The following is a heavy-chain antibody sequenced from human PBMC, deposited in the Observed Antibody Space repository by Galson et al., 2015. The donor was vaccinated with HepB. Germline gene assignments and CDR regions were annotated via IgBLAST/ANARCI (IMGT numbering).Heavy chain of an antibody. CDR1: GFTFSDYY. J-gene: IGHJ4*02. V-gene: IGHV3-11*04. CDR3: ARPLAAGSRGSAY. Sequence: SLRLSCAASGFTFSDYYMSWIRQAPGKGLEWVSYISSSGSTIYYADSVKGRFTISRDNAKNSLYLQMNSLRDEDTAVYYCARPLAAGSRGSAYWGQGTLVTVSS. CDR2: ISSSGSTI. D-gene: IGHD6-13*01.